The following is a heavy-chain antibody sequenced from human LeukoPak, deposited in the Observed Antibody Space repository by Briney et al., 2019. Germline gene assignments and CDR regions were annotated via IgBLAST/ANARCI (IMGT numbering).Heavy chain of an antibody. D-gene: IGHD1-26*01. J-gene: IGHJ3*02. CDR2: INPNSGGT. CDR3: ARQTYSGSYYAFDI. CDR1: GYTFTGYS. Sequence: ASVKVSCKASGYTFTGYSIHWVRQAPRQGLEWMGWINPNSGGTKYAQKFQGRVTMTRDTSISTAYMELSRLRSDDTAVYYCARQTYSGSYYAFDIWGQGTLVTVSS. V-gene: IGHV1-2*02.